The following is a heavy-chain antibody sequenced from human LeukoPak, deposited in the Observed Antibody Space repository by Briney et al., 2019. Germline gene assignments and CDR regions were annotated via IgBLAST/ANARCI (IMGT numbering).Heavy chain of an antibody. CDR3: ARHPLPDIAVAGTARFDP. CDR2: IIPIFGTA. Sequence: SVKVSCKAPGGTFSSYAISWVRQAPGQGLEWMGRIIPIFGTANYAQKFQGRVTITTDESTSTAYMELSSLRSEDTAVYYCARHPLPDIAVAGTARFDPWGQGTLVTVSS. D-gene: IGHD6-19*01. V-gene: IGHV1-69*05. J-gene: IGHJ5*02. CDR1: GGTFSSYA.